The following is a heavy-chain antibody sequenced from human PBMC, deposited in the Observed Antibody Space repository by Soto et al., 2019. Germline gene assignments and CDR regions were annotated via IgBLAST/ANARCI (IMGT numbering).Heavy chain of an antibody. CDR1: GFTFSSYG. Sequence: QVQLVESGGGVVQPGRSLRLSCAASGFTFSSYGMHWVRQAPGKGLEWVAVISNDGSTKYYADSVKGRFTISRDNSKNTLYLQMNSLRVEDTAVYYCAKGFGELPLDYWGQGTLVTVSS. CDR2: ISNDGSTK. J-gene: IGHJ4*02. CDR3: AKGFGELPLDY. V-gene: IGHV3-30*18. D-gene: IGHD3-10*01.